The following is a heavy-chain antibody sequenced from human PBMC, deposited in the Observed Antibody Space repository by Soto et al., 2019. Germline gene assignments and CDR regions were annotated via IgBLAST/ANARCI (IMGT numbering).Heavy chain of an antibody. CDR1: GGSFSGYY. D-gene: IGHD4-17*01. J-gene: IGHJ5*02. CDR2: INHSGST. Sequence: QVQLQQWGAGLLKPSATLSLTCAVYGGSFSGYYWSWIRQPPVTGLEWIGEINHSGSTNYNPSLKSRVTISVDTSKNQFSLKLSSVTAADTAVYYCAGNDGDYIIRWFDPWGQGTLVTVSS. V-gene: IGHV4-34*01. CDR3: AGNDGDYIIRWFDP.